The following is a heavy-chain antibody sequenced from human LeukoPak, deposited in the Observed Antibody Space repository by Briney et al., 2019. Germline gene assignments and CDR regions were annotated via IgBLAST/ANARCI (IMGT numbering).Heavy chain of an antibody. CDR1: GYTFTSYG. V-gene: IGHV1-18*01. J-gene: IGHJ6*02. CDR2: ISAYNGNT. CDR3: ARSPLASMAKGLTDYYYYYGMDV. Sequence: GASVKVSCKASGYTFTSYGISWVRQAPGQGLEWMGWISAYNGNTNYAQKLQGRVTMTTDTSTSTAYMELRSLRSDDTAVYYCARSPLASMAKGLTDYYYYYGMDVWGQGTTVTVSS. D-gene: IGHD5-24*01.